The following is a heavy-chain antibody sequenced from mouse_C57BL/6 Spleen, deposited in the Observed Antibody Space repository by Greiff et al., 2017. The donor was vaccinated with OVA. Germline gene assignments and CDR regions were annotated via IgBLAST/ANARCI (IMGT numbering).Heavy chain of an antibody. V-gene: IGHV1-20*01. Sequence: EVQLQQSGPELVKPGDSVKISCKASGYSFTGYFMNWVMQSHGKSLEWIGRINPYNGDTFYNQKFKGKATLTVDKSSSTAHMELRSLTSEDSAVYYCARSGVYYDYDDFDYWGQGTTLTVSS. D-gene: IGHD2-4*01. CDR1: GYSFTGYF. CDR3: ARSGVYYDYDDFDY. CDR2: INPYNGDT. J-gene: IGHJ2*01.